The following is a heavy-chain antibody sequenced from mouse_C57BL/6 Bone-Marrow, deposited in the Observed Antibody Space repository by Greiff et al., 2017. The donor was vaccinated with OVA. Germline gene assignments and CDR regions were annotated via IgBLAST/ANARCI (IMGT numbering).Heavy chain of an antibody. CDR1: GFSLTSYA. J-gene: IGHJ1*03. Sequence: VMLVESGPGLVAPSPSLSITCTVSGFSLTSYAISWVRQPPGKGLEWLGVIWTGGGTNYNSALKSSLSISKDNSKSQVFLKMNSLQTDDTARYYCARMVVATDWYFDVWGTGTTVTVSS. CDR2: IWTGGGT. D-gene: IGHD1-1*01. V-gene: IGHV2-9-1*01. CDR3: ARMVVATDWYFDV.